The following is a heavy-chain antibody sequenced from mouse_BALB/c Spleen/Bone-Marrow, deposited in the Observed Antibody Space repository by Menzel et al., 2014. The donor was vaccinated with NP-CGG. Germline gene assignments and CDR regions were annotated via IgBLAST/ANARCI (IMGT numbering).Heavy chain of an antibody. CDR3: ARSGFDY. CDR2: IHPNSGNT. D-gene: IGHD4-1*01. J-gene: IGHJ2*01. Sequence: QVQLQQSGSMLGRPGASVKLSCKASGYTFTSSLMHWAKQRPGQGLEWIGEIHPNSGNTNYNEKFKGKATLTVDTSSSTAYVDLSSLTSGDSAVYYCARSGFDYWGQGTTLTVSS. V-gene: IGHV1S130*01. CDR1: GYTFTSSL.